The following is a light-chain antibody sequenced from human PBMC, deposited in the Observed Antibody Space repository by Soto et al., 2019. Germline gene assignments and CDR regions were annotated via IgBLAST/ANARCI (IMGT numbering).Light chain of an antibody. J-gene: IGLJ2*01. V-gene: IGLV2-23*01. CDR1: SRDIGSYNL. CDR2: EGF. CDR3: CSSAGRGTSTVV. Sequence: QSALTQPASVSGSPGQSITISCTGTSRDIGSYNLVSWYQQHPGKAPKLMIYEGFKRPSGVSSRFSASKSGNTASLTISGLQAEDEADYYCCSSAGRGTSTVVFGGGTKLTVL.